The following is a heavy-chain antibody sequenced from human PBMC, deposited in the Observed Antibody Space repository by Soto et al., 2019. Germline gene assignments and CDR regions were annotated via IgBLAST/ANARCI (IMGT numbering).Heavy chain of an antibody. J-gene: IGHJ4*02. CDR3: ARAVKRYFDS. V-gene: IGHV1-69*06. Sequence: QVQLVQSGAEVTKPGSSVNVSCKASGGTFNTFAISWGRQPPGQALEYLGGVVPILGPAFYAQRLQGRVTITADKSTNTADCELTSLSSEDAAVYYSARAVKRYFDSWGQGTQVTGSS. CDR2: VVPILGPA. CDR1: GGTFNTFA.